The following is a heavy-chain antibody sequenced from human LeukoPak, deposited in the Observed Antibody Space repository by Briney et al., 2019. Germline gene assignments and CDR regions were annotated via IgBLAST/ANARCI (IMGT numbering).Heavy chain of an antibody. J-gene: IGHJ4*02. Sequence: PSETLSLTCTVSGGSISSYYWSWIRQPPGKGLEWIGYIYYSGSTNYNPSLKSRVTISVDTSKNQFSLKLSSVTAADTAVYYCARGVVGYYGGNSLDYWGQGTLVTVSS. CDR1: GGSISSYY. CDR3: ARGVVGYYGGNSLDY. CDR2: IYYSGST. V-gene: IGHV4-59*01. D-gene: IGHD4-23*01.